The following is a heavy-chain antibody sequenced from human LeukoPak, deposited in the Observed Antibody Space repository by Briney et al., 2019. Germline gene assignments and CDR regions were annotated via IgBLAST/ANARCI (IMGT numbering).Heavy chain of an antibody. D-gene: IGHD1-26*01. CDR1: GGSINSYY. Sequence: SETLSLTCTVSGGSINSYYWGWIRQPAGRGLEWIGRIYTTGTTSYNPSLKGRVTISVDTSKNQFYLKLTSVTAADTAMYYCARAGYPISYYSLDYWGQGSLVTVSS. V-gene: IGHV4-4*07. CDR3: ARAGYPISYYSLDY. J-gene: IGHJ4*02. CDR2: IYTTGTT.